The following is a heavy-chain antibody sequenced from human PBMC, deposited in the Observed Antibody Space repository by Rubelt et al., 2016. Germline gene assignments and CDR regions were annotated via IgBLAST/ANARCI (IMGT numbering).Heavy chain of an antibody. Sequence: GSTYYADSVKGRFTISRDNSKNTLYLQMNSLRAEDTAVYYCANGLRLYYFDYWGQGTLVTVSS. J-gene: IGHJ4*02. CDR2: GST. V-gene: IGHV3-23*01. CDR3: ANGLRLYYFDY. D-gene: IGHD4-17*01.